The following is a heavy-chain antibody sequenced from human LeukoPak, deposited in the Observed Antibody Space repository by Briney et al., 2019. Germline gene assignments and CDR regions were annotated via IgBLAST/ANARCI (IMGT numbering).Heavy chain of an antibody. CDR1: GFTFSTYW. V-gene: IGHV3-7*01. J-gene: IGHJ4*02. D-gene: IGHD1-26*01. Sequence: GGSLRLSCAASGFTFSTYWMSWVRQTPGKGLDWVASISEDGSSTYYVDSVKGRFTISRDNAKNSLYLQMNSLRVEDTAVYYCARLGGSYYTYWGQGTLVTVSS. CDR2: ISEDGSST. CDR3: ARLGGSYYTY.